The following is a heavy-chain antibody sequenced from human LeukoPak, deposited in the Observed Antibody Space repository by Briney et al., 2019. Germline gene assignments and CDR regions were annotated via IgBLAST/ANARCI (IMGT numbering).Heavy chain of an antibody. CDR3: ARGEGLGTTNGGYYFAY. CDR2: IYHSGST. V-gene: IGHV4-38-2*02. Sequence: PSETLSLTCTVSGYSISSGYFWGWIRQTPVKGLEWIGRIYHSGSTFYNPSLKSRVTISVDTSKNQFSLKLTSVTAADTAVYYCARGEGLGTTNGGYYFAYWGQGSLVIVSS. CDR1: GYSISSGYF. J-gene: IGHJ4*02. D-gene: IGHD1-26*01.